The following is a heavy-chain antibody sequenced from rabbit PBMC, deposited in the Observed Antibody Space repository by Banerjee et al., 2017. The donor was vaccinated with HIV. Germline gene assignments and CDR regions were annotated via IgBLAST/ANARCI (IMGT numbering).Heavy chain of an antibody. J-gene: IGHJ4*01. Sequence: QEQLEESGGGLVQPEGYLTPTCKASGFTLSSYVMCWVRQAPGKGPEWIACIYAGSSGSTYYATWARGRFTISKTSSTTVTLQLTSLTPADTATYFCARDYASSAGYYSPIGFDLWGPGTLVTVS. CDR1: GFTLSSYV. D-gene: IGHD1-1*01. CDR3: ARDYASSAGYYSPIGFDL. V-gene: IGHV1S45*01. CDR2: IYAGSSGST.